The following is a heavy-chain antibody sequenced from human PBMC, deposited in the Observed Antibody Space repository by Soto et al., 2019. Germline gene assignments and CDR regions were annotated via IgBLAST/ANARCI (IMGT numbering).Heavy chain of an antibody. Sequence: SETLSLTCTVSGGSIGSGGYYWSWIRQHPGKGLEWIGYIYYSGSTYYNPSLKSRVTISVDTSKSQFSLKLSSVTAADTAVYYCARVGGALSGYYDSSGYFFFDYWGQGTLVTVSS. CDR2: IYYSGST. J-gene: IGHJ4*02. D-gene: IGHD3-22*01. CDR3: ARVGGALSGYYDSSGYFFFDY. V-gene: IGHV4-31*03. CDR1: GGSIGSGGYY.